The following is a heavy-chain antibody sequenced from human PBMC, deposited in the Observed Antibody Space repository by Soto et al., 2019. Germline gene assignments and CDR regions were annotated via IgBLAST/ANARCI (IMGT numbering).Heavy chain of an antibody. CDR3: ACTVPPRGDYDDYYFDY. CDR1: GGSISSSNW. V-gene: IGHV4-4*02. CDR2: IYHSGST. D-gene: IGHD3-22*01. Sequence: QVQLQESGPGLVKPSGTLSLTCAVSGGSISSSNWWSWVRQPPGKGLEWIGEIYHSGSTNYNPSLRSRVTISVDKSKNQFSLNLSSVTAADTAVYYCACTVPPRGDYDDYYFDYWGQGTLVTVSS. J-gene: IGHJ4*02.